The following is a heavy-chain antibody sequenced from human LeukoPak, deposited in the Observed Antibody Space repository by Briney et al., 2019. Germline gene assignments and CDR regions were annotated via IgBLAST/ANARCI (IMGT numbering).Heavy chain of an antibody. V-gene: IGHV4-31*03. CDR2: IYYSGST. CDR3: ARVSPYYYDTSGYYYGYFDY. D-gene: IGHD3-22*01. J-gene: IGHJ4*02. Sequence: PSETLSLNCTVSGGSISSGGYYWSWIRQHPGKGLEWIGYIYYSGSTFYNPSLKSRVTISVDTSKNQFSLKLSSVTAADTAVYYCARVSPYYYDTSGYYYGYFDYWGQGTLVTVSS. CDR1: GGSISSGGYY.